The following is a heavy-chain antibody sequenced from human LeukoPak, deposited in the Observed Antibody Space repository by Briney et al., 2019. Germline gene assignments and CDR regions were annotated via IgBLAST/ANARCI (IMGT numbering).Heavy chain of an antibody. CDR2: IKSKADGCTT. D-gene: IGHD5-12*01. Sequence: GGSLRLSCAASGFTFNIAWMSWVRQAPGKGLEWVGRIKSKADGCTTDYAAPVKDRFTISRDDSKNTLSLQMNSLKTEDTAVYYCTTDLNSGYDFRFDYWGQGTLVTVSS. V-gene: IGHV3-15*01. CDR1: GFTFNIAW. CDR3: TTDLNSGYDFRFDY. J-gene: IGHJ4*02.